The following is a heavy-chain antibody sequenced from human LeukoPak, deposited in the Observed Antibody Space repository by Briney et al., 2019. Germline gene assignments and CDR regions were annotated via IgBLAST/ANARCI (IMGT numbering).Heavy chain of an antibody. V-gene: IGHV3-7*01. CDR2: IKQDGSEK. CDR1: GFTFSDYY. D-gene: IGHD3-9*01. Sequence: PGGSLRLSCAASGFTFSDYYMSWVRQAPGKGLEWVANIKQDGSEKYYVDSVKGRFTISRDNAKNSLYLQMNSLRAEDTAVYYCARVFFGRYFDGMDYWGQGTLVTVSS. J-gene: IGHJ4*02. CDR3: ARVFFGRYFDGMDY.